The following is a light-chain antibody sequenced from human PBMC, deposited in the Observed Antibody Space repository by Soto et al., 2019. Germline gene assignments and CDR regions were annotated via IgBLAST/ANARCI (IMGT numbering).Light chain of an antibody. CDR2: DVS. J-gene: IGLJ2*01. CDR3: SSYASSNTLL. Sequence: QSALTQPAYVSGSPGQLITISCTGTTSDVGDYNFVPWYQQHPGKAPKLMIYDVSSRPSGVSHRFSGSKSGNTASLTISGIQAEDEADYYCSSYASSNTLLFGGGTQLTVL. CDR1: TSDVGDYNF. V-gene: IGLV2-14*01.